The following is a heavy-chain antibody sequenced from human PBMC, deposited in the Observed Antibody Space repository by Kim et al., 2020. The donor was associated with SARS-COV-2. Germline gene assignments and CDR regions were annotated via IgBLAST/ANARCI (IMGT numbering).Heavy chain of an antibody. CDR1: GGSISSDNYY. J-gene: IGHJ5*02. Sequence: SETLSLTCSVSGGSISSDNYYWDWIRQHPGKGLEYIGCIFYSGNTYYNSSLKSRATISVDTSSNQVSLQLTSVTAADTAVYYCARDVGGNIASRKYYFDPCGRGILVTVSS. CDR2: IFYSGNT. D-gene: IGHD6-13*01. CDR3: ARDVGGNIASRKYYFDP. V-gene: IGHV4-39*01.